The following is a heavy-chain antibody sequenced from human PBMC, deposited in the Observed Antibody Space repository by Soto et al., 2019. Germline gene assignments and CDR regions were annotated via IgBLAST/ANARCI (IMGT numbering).Heavy chain of an antibody. CDR2: MNPNSGNT. D-gene: IGHD3-3*01. V-gene: IGHV1-8*01. Sequence: QVQLVQSGAEVKKPGASVKVSGKASGYTLTSYDINWERQATGQGIEWMGWMNPNSGNTGYAQKFQGRVTMTRNTSISTAYMELSSLRSEDTAVYYCARGRREYHDFWSYSDYWGQGTLVTVSS. J-gene: IGHJ4*02. CDR3: ARGRREYHDFWSYSDY. CDR1: GYTLTSYD.